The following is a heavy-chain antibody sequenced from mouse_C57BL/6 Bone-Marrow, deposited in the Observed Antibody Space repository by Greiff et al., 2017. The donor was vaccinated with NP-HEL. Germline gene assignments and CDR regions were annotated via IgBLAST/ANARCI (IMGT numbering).Heavy chain of an antibody. CDR2: IRSKSNNYAT. V-gene: IGHV10-1*01. CDR1: GFSFNTYA. CDR3: VRQGWDEAMDY. Sequence: EVKLVESGGGLVQPKGSLKLSCAASGFSFNTYAMNWVRQAPGKGLEWVARIRSKSNNYATYYADSVKDRFTISRDDSESMLYLQMNNLKTEDTAMYYCVRQGWDEAMDYWGQGTSVTVSS. D-gene: IGHD4-1*01. J-gene: IGHJ4*01.